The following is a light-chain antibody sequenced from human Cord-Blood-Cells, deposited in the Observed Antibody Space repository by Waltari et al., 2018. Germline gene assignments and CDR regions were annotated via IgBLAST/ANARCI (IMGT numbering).Light chain of an antibody. CDR3: QQSYSTPPVT. CDR1: QSISSY. CDR2: AAS. J-gene: IGKJ5*01. Sequence: DLQMTQSPSSLSASVGDRVTITCRASQSISSYLNWYQQKPGKAPKLLIYAASSLQSGVPSRFSGSGSGTDFTLTISSLQPEDFATYYCQQSYSTPPVTVDQGTRLEIK. V-gene: IGKV1-39*01.